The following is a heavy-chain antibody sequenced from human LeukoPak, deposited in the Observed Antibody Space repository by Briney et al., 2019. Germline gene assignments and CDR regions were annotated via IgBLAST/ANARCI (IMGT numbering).Heavy chain of an antibody. D-gene: IGHD1-14*01. CDR2: VWYDGSSQ. CDR3: ARWGIIGHDAFDL. Sequence: PGRSLRLSCIASGFIVNKSGMHSVRQAPGKWLGWVAIVWYDGSSQYYADSIKCRFTFSRDSSKNTVYLQMTSLRAEDTAVYYCARWGIIGHDAFDLWGQGTVVTVSS. CDR1: GFIVNKSG. V-gene: IGHV3-33*01. J-gene: IGHJ3*01.